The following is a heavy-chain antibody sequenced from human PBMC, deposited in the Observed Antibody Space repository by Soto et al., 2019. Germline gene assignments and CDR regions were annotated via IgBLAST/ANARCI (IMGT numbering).Heavy chain of an antibody. Sequence: PSETLSLTCAVYCGSFSGYYWSWIRQPPGKGLEWIGEINHSGSTNYNPSLKSRVTISVDTSKNQFSLKLSSVTAADTAVYYCRVKRHYYYYYGMDVWGQGTTVTVSS. V-gene: IGHV4-34*01. J-gene: IGHJ6*02. CDR3: RVKRHYYYYYGMDV. CDR2: INHSGST. CDR1: CGSFSGYY.